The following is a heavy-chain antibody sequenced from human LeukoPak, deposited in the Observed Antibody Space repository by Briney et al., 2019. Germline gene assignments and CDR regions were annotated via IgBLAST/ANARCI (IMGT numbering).Heavy chain of an antibody. V-gene: IGHV3-23*01. CDR2: ISGSGGST. D-gene: IGHD3-3*01. CDR3: ARGPPVGGYDFWSGYYNFAY. Sequence: GGSLRLSCAASGFTFSSYAMSWVRQAPGKGLEWVSAISGSGGSTYYADSVKGRFTISRDNSKNSLYLQMNSLRADDTAVYYCARGPPVGGYDFWSGYYNFAYWGQGTLVTVSS. CDR1: GFTFSSYA. J-gene: IGHJ4*02.